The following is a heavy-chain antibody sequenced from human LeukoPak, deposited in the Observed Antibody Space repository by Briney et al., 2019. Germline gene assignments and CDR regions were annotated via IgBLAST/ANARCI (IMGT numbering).Heavy chain of an antibody. CDR3: ARGDYYAGGGRNWFDP. J-gene: IGHJ5*02. D-gene: IGHD3-16*01. CDR2: VHKTGKT. V-gene: IGHV4-4*02. CDR1: TVSGSSGNW. Sequence: PSETLSLTCALSTVSGSSGNWWSWVRQPPGKGLEWIGEVHKTGKTNYNPSLKTRVTISIGASKNQLSLELTSVTAAGTAVFYCARGDYYAGGGRNWFDPWSQGTLVTVSS.